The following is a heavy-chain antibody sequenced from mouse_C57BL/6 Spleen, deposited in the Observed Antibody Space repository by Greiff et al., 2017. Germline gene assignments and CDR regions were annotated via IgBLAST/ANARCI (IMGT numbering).Heavy chain of an antibody. V-gene: IGHV7-3*01. CDR2: IRNKANGYTT. J-gene: IGHJ2*01. Sequence: EVQRVESGGGLVQPGGSLSLSCAASGFTFTDYYMSWVRQPPGKALEWLGFIRNKANGYTTEYSASVKGLFTISRDNSQSILYLQMNALRAEDSATYYFARSNYYGSSYGYFDYWGQGTTLTVSS. CDR1: GFTFTDYY. D-gene: IGHD1-1*01. CDR3: ARSNYYGSSYGYFDY.